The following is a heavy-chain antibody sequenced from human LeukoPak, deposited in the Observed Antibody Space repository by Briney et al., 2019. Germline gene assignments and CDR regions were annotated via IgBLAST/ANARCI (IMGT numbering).Heavy chain of an antibody. CDR1: GFTFSSYS. V-gene: IGHV3-48*04. J-gene: IGHJ3*02. CDR2: ISSSSSTI. CDR3: ASTLYGTERGDEAFDI. D-gene: IGHD2/OR15-2a*01. Sequence: PGGSLTLSCAASGFTFSSYSMNWVRQAPGKGLEWVSYISSSSSTIYYADSVKGRFTISRDNAKNSLYLQMNSLRAEDTAVYYCASTLYGTERGDEAFDIWGQGPMVTVSS.